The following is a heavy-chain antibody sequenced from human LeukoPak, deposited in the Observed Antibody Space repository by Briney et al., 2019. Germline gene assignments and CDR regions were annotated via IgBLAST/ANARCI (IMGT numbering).Heavy chain of an antibody. CDR3: ARWVITPYYGMDV. CDR1: GFTFSSYW. Sequence: GGPLRLSCAASGFTFSSYWMTWVRQAPGKGLKWAASIKGDGSTKFYVDSLKGRFTISRDNAKNSLYLQMNSLRGEDTALYYCARWVITPYYGMDVWGQGTTVTVSS. CDR2: IKGDGSTK. J-gene: IGHJ6*02. D-gene: IGHD3-16*01. V-gene: IGHV3-7*05.